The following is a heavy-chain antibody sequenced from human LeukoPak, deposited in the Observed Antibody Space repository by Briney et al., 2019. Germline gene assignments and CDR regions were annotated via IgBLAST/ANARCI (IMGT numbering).Heavy chain of an antibody. CDR2: ISSSSSYI. CDR1: GFTFSSYS. Sequence: GGSLRLSCAASGFTFSSYSMNWVRQAPGKGLEWVSSISSSSSYIYYADSVKGRFTISRDNAKNSLYLQMNSLRAEDTAVYYCARDLPTRGDSDGFDIWGQGTVVTVSS. J-gene: IGHJ3*02. V-gene: IGHV3-21*01. D-gene: IGHD2-21*01. CDR3: ARDLPTRGDSDGFDI.